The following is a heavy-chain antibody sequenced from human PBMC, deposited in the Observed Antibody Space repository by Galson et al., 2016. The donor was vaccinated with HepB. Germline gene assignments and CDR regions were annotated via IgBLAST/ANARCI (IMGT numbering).Heavy chain of an antibody. V-gene: IGHV2-26*01. D-gene: IGHD4-17*01. CDR2: EK. J-gene: IGHJ4*02. Sequence: EKSYSTSLKSRLTISKDTSKSQVVLTMTNMDPVDTATYYCARIGDGDYPFDYWGQGTLVTVSS. CDR3: ARIGDGDYPFDY.